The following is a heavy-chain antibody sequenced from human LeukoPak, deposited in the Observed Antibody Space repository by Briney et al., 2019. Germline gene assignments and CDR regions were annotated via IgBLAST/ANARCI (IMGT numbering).Heavy chain of an antibody. CDR3: AKAPSMIAPPDY. CDR2: ISWNSGSI. D-gene: IGHD3-22*01. CDR1: RFTFDDYA. V-gene: IGHV3-9*01. Sequence: GGSLRLSCAASRFTFDDYAMYWVRQAPGKGLEWVSGISWNSGSIGYADSVKGRFTISRDNAKNSLYLQMNSLRAEGTALYYCAKAPSMIAPPDYWGLGTLVTVSS. J-gene: IGHJ4*02.